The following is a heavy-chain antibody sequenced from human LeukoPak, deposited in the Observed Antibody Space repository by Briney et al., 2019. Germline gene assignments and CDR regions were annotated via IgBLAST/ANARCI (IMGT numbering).Heavy chain of an antibody. J-gene: IGHJ4*02. CDR1: GYSISSGFY. CDR3: ARDGRGAEVDF. D-gene: IGHD3-10*01. CDR2: FYHSGST. V-gene: IGHV4-38-2*02. Sequence: SETLSLTCAVSGYSISSGFYWGWIRQPPGKGREWIGSFYHSGSTYYNPSLKSRVTISVDTSKNQFSLKLSSVTAADTAVYYCARDGRGAEVDFWGQGTLVTVSS.